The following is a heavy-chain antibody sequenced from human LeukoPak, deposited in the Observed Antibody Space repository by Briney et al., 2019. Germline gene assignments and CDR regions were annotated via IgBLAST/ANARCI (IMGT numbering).Heavy chain of an antibody. V-gene: IGHV1-18*01. Sequence: ASVKVSCKASGYTFTSYGISWVRQAPGQGLEWMGWISAHNGNTNYAQKHQGRVTMTTGTSTSTAYMELRSLRSDDTAVYYCASVYYDFWSGYPYYFDYWGQGTLVTVSS. D-gene: IGHD3-3*01. CDR3: ASVYYDFWSGYPYYFDY. CDR2: ISAHNGNT. J-gene: IGHJ4*02. CDR1: GYTFTSYG.